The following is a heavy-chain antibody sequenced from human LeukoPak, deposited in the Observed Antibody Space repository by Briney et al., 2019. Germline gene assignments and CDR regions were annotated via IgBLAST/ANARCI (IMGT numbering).Heavy chain of an antibody. Sequence: PSETLSLTCTVSGGSISSYYWSWIRQPAGKGLEWIGRIYTSGSTNYNPSLKSRVTMSVDTSKNQFSLKLSSVTAADTAVYYCAREAGLHWNQNDAFDIWGQGTMVTASS. CDR1: GGSISSYY. CDR2: IYTSGST. D-gene: IGHD1-1*01. J-gene: IGHJ3*02. V-gene: IGHV4-4*07. CDR3: AREAGLHWNQNDAFDI.